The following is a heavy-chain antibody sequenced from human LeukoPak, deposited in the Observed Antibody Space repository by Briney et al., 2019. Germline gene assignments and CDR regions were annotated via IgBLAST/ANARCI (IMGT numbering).Heavy chain of an antibody. Sequence: PSETLSLTCAVYGGSFSGYYWSWIRQPPGKGLEWFGEINHSGSTNYNPSLKSRVTISVDTSKNQFSLKLSSVTAADTAVYYCARGRDDSSGFLNFDYWGQGTLVTVSS. CDR2: INHSGST. CDR1: GGSFSGYY. J-gene: IGHJ4*02. V-gene: IGHV4-34*01. CDR3: ARGRDDSSGFLNFDY. D-gene: IGHD3-22*01.